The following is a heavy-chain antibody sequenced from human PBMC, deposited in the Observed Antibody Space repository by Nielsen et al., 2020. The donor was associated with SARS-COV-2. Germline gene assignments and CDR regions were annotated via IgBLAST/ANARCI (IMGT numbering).Heavy chain of an antibody. J-gene: IGHJ6*02. V-gene: IGHV4-30-4*01. Sequence: WIRQPPGKGLEWIGYIYYSGSTYYNPSLKSRVTISVDKSKNQFSLKLSSVTAADTAVYYCARDELDSSGYLEYYYGMDVWGQGTTVTVSS. CDR2: IYYSGST. D-gene: IGHD3-22*01. CDR3: ARDELDSSGYLEYYYGMDV.